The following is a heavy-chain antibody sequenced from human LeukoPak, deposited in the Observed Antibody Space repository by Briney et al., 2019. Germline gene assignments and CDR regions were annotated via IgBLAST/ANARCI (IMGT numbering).Heavy chain of an antibody. D-gene: IGHD3-10*01. V-gene: IGHV4-59*01. CDR1: GGSISSYY. J-gene: IGHJ4*02. CDR2: IYYSGST. CDR3: ARERTDYGSGSYYTDY. Sequence: SETLPLTCTISGGSISSYYWSWIRQPPGKGLEWIGYIYYSGSTNYNPSLKSRVAISVDTSKNQFSLKLSSVTAADTAVYYCARERTDYGSGSYYTDYWGQGTLVTVSS.